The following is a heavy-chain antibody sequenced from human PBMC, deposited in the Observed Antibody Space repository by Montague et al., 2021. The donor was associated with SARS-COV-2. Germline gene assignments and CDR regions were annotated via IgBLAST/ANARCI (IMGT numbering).Heavy chain of an antibody. Sequence: SETLSLTCAAYGGSFSGYYWTWIRQSPGKGLEWIAEINHSGTTNYNFNPSLRSRVTISVDTSKSQFSLKLSSVTAADTGVYYCARWDPQTLTLIGLRGKSASDYWGQGTLATVSS. D-gene: IGHD4-23*01. V-gene: IGHV4-34*01. CDR1: GGSFSGYY. CDR3: ARWDPQTLTLIGLRGKSASDY. J-gene: IGHJ4*02. CDR2: INHSGTT.